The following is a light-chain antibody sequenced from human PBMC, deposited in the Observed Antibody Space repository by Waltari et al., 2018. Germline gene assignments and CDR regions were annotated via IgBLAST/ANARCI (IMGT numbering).Light chain of an antibody. V-gene: IGKV3-20*01. Sequence: EIMLTQSPGTLPLSPGERATLSCRASQRVSSSYLAWYPHKPGQAPRLVIYGASSRAAGIPDRFSGSGSGTDFTLTISRVEPEGFAVYYCQQYGTSPPVTFGGGTKVESK. CDR1: QRVSSSY. CDR3: QQYGTSPPVT. CDR2: GAS. J-gene: IGKJ4*01.